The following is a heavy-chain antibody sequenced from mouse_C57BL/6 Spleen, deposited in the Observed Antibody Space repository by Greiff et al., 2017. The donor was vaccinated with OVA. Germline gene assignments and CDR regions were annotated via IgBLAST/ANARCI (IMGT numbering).Heavy chain of an antibody. CDR1: GFTFSSYT. CDR2: ISGGGGNT. J-gene: IGHJ2*01. D-gene: IGHD1-1*01. CDR3: ARLYYGSSYYFDY. V-gene: IGHV5-9*01. Sequence: DVKLVESGGGLVKPGGSLKLSCAASGFTFSSYTMSWVRQTPEKRLEWVATISGGGGNTYYPDSVKGRFTISRDNAKNTLYLQMSSLRSEDTALYYCARLYYGSSYYFDYWGQGTTLTVSS.